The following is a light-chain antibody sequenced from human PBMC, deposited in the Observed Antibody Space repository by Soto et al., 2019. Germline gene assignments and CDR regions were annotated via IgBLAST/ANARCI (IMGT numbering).Light chain of an antibody. V-gene: IGKV3-15*01. CDR1: QSMGSN. Sequence: EIVMTQSSATRVVSAGGRVILSCRASQSMGSNVAWYQQKPGQAPRLLIYGASTRAAGIPARFSGSGSGTEFTLTITSLQSEDFAVYYCQQFHNWPRTFGQGTRWIS. J-gene: IGKJ1*01. CDR2: GAS. CDR3: QQFHNWPRT.